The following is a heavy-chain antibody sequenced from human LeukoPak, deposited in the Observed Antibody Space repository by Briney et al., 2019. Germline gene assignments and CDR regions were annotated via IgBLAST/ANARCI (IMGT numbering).Heavy chain of an antibody. CDR1: GGSISPYY. D-gene: IGHD1-20*01. CDR3: ARSSVGITDLITVDFDY. J-gene: IGHJ4*02. CDR2: IFYIGTT. V-gene: IGHV4-59*01. Sequence: SETLSLTCTASGGSISPYYWSWIRQPPGKGLEWIGFIFYIGTTNYNPSLKSRVTMSLDTSKNQFSLSLSSVTAADTAVYYCARSSVGITDLITVDFDYWGQGILVSVSS.